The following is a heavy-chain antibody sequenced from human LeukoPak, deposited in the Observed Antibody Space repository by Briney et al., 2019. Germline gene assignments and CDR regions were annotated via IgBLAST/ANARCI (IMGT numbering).Heavy chain of an antibody. V-gene: IGHV4-59*01. CDR1: GDSISSYY. D-gene: IGHD3-10*01. CDR3: ARGIMVRGVIPLYYFDY. CDR2: IYYSGST. J-gene: IGHJ4*02. Sequence: PSETLSLTCTVSGDSISSYYWCWIPQPPGKGLEWIGYIYYSGSTNYNPSLKSRVTISVDTSKNQFSLKLSFVTAADTAVYYCARGIMVRGVIPLYYFDYWGQGTLVTVSS.